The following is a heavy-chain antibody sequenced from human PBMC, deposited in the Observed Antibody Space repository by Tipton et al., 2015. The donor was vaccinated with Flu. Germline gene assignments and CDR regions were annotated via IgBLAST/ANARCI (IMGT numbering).Heavy chain of an antibody. J-gene: IGHJ4*02. Sequence: SLRLSCTASGFTFSYYGMAWVRQAPGKGLEWVSSISSVGTHISYADSVKGRFTLSRDNAKNSLFLQMNSLRADDTSIYYCARRVVGSTFDYWGQGTLVTVSS. CDR2: ISSVGTHI. CDR1: GFTFSYYG. D-gene: IGHD1-26*01. CDR3: ARRVVGSTFDY. V-gene: IGHV3-21*01.